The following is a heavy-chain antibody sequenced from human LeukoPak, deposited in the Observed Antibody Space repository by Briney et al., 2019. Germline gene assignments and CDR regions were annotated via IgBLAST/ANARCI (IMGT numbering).Heavy chain of an antibody. Sequence: SVKVSCKASGGTFSSYAISWVRQAPGQGLEWMGGIIPIFGTANYAQKFQGRVTITADKSTSTAYMELSSLRSEDTAVYYCARDDGWAYYYDSSGYYALAYWGQGTLVTVSS. CDR1: GGTFSSYA. V-gene: IGHV1-69*06. D-gene: IGHD3-22*01. CDR3: ARDDGWAYYYDSSGYYALAY. J-gene: IGHJ4*02. CDR2: IIPIFGTA.